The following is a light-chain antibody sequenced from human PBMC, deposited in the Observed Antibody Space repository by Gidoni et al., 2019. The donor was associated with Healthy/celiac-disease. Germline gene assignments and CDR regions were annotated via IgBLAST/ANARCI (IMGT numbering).Light chain of an antibody. V-gene: IGKV3-15*01. J-gene: IGKJ2*01. CDR2: GAA. CDR1: QSVSSN. Sequence: ELVLTQSPGTLSVSPGESAPLSCRASQSVSSNLAWSQQKPCQAPSLLSYGAATRATGIPARFSGSGSGTEFTLTISSLQSGDFAVYYCQQYNNWPPYTFGQGTKLEI. CDR3: QQYNNWPPYT.